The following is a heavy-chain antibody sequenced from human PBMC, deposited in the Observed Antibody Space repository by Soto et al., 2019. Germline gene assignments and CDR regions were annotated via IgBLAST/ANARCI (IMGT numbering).Heavy chain of an antibody. CDR3: VGGSGWLPDY. Sequence: QVLLVESGGGVVQPGRSLRLSCAASGSIFRGYGMHWVRQAPGKGLEWVAVIRFDGSNINYADFVMGRFTISRDNAKKTVYLEVNSLRAEDTAVYYCVGGSGWLPDYWGQGTLVTVSS. D-gene: IGHD6-19*01. CDR1: GSIFRGYG. V-gene: IGHV3-33*03. CDR2: IRFDGSNI. J-gene: IGHJ4*02.